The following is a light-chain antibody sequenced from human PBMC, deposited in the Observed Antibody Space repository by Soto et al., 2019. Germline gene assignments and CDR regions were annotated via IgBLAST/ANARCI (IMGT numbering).Light chain of an antibody. CDR1: QTISMW. J-gene: IGKJ5*01. CDR2: TAS. Sequence: DIQMTQSPSTLSASVGDTVTITCRASQTISMWLAWYQQKPGKAPRLLIYTASTLESGVPSRFSGSGSGTEFTLTISSLQPEDFATYYCLQHNSYPSITFGQGTRLEIK. V-gene: IGKV1-5*01. CDR3: LQHNSYPSIT.